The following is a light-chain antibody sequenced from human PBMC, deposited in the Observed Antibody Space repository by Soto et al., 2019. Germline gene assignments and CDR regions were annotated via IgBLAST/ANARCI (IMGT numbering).Light chain of an antibody. J-gene: IGKJ1*01. V-gene: IGKV1-39*01. CDR2: AAS. Sequence: DIQMTQSPSSLSAFVGDRVTITCRTSQSIGSYSNWYRQKPGKAPKLLIYAASNLQSGVPSRFSGSGSGTDFTLTISSLQPEDFATYYCQQSYTTPWTFGQGTKVEIK. CDR1: QSIGSY. CDR3: QQSYTTPWT.